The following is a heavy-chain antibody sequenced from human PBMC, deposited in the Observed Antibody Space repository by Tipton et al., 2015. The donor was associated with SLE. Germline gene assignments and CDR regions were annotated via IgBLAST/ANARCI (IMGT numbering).Heavy chain of an antibody. J-gene: IGHJ6*03. V-gene: IGHV4-34*01. CDR2: INHRGST. CDR3: ARVRFAGAGDYYYYMDV. D-gene: IGHD3-10*01. Sequence: TLSLTCSVSGDSLSSNNYYWSWIRQPPGKGLEWIGEINHRGSTNYNSSLKSRATISVDTSKNQFSLKLSSVTAADTAVYYCARVRFAGAGDYYYYMDVWAKGTPVTVSS. CDR1: GDSLSSNNYY.